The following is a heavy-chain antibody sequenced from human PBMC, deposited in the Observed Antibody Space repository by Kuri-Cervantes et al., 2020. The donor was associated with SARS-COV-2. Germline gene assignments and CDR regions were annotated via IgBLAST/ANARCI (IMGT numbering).Heavy chain of an antibody. J-gene: IGHJ4*02. CDR2: ISYDGKKK. CDR3: AKDHFGVHDF. D-gene: IGHD2-21*01. CDR1: GFNFSRTD. V-gene: IGHV3-30*18. Sequence: GESLKNSCAASGFNFSRTDMHWVRQAPGKGLEWVAVISYDGKKKKCIGSGKGRFTISRDNSQNTVYLRMTNLRSEDTAMYYCAKDHFGVHDFWGQGTLVTVSS.